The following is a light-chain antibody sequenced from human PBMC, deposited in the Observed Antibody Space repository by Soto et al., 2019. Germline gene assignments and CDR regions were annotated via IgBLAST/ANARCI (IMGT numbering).Light chain of an antibody. CDR2: KAS. Sequence: DIQMTQSPSTLSASVGDRVTIACRASQSISSWLAWYQHKPGKVPKLLIYKASSLDTGVPSRFSGSGSGTEFTLTISSLQPDDFATYYCQQYNVYSLTFGQGTKVEIK. V-gene: IGKV1-5*03. CDR1: QSISSW. J-gene: IGKJ1*01. CDR3: QQYNVYSLT.